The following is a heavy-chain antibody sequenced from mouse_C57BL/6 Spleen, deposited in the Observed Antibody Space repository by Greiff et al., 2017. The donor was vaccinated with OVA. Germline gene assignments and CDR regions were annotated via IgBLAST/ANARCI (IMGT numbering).Heavy chain of an antibody. Sequence: EADGGLVQPKGSLKLSCAASGFSFNTYAMNWVRQAPGKGLEWVARIRSKSNNYATYYADSVKDRFTISRDDSESMLYLQMNNLKTEDTAMYYCVRQNSAYYFDYWGQGTTLTVSS. CDR3: VRQNSAYYFDY. J-gene: IGHJ2*01. V-gene: IGHV10-1*01. CDR2: IRSKSNNYAT. CDR1: GFSFNTYA.